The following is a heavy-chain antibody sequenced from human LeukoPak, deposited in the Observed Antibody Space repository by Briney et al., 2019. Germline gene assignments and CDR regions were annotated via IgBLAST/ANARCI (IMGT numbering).Heavy chain of an antibody. J-gene: IGHJ4*02. CDR2: IIPILGKA. D-gene: IGHD2-2*01. V-gene: IGHV1-69*04. CDR3: ASPEPYCSSTSCPSDY. CDR1: GGTFSSYA. Sequence: ASAKVSCKASGGTFSSYAISWVRQAPGQGLEWMGRIIPILGKANYAQKFQGRVTITADKSTSTAYMELSSLRSEDTAVYYCASPEPYCSSTSCPSDYWGQGTLVTVSS.